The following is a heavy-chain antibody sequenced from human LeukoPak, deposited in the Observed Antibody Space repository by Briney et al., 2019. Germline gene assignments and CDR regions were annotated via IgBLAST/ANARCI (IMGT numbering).Heavy chain of an antibody. CDR3: PRSIPGYHDSSGYYYVDYYYSYMDV. CDR1: GGSISSYY. J-gene: IGHJ6*03. V-gene: IGHV4-59*01. CDR2: IYYSGST. Sequence: SETLSLTCTVSGGSISSYYWSWIRQPPGKGLEWIGYIYYSGSTNYNPSLKSRVTISVDTSKNQFSLKLSSVTAADTAVYYCPRSIPGYHDSSGYYYVDYYYSYMDVWGKGTTVTVSS. D-gene: IGHD3-22*01.